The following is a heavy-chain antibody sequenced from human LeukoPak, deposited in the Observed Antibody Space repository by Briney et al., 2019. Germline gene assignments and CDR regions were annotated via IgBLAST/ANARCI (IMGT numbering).Heavy chain of an antibody. CDR3: ARHRIVGANGHFDY. V-gene: IGHV4-59*08. Sequence: SETLSLTALSLVAPSVVTTGAGSGSPPGKGLEWIGYIYYSGSTNYNPSLKSRVTISVDMSKNQFSLKLSSVTAADTAVYYCARHRIVGANGHFDYWGQGTLVTVSS. CDR2: IYYSGST. CDR1: VAPSVVTT. J-gene: IGHJ4*02. D-gene: IGHD1-26*01.